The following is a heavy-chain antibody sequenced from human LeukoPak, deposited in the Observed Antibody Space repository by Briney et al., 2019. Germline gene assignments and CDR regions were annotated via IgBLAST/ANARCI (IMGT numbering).Heavy chain of an antibody. J-gene: IGHJ5*02. CDR2: FDPEDGET. CDR1: GYTLTELS. D-gene: IGHD2-2*01. V-gene: IGHV1-24*01. CDR3: ATLGYCSSTSCYGGYNWFDP. Sequence: GASVKVSCKVSGYTLTELSMHWVRQAPGKGLEWMGGFDPEDGETSYAQKFQGRVTMTEDTSTDTAYMELSSLRSEDTAVYYCATLGYCSSTSCYGGYNWFDPWGQGTLVTVSS.